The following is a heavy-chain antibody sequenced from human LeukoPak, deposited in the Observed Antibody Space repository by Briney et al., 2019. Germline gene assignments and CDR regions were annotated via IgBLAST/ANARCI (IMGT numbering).Heavy chain of an antibody. J-gene: IGHJ4*02. V-gene: IGHV4-59*12. CDR2: ISLSGLT. D-gene: IGHD2-8*01. CDR3: SRENGAFSPFGY. CDR1: GGSIGNYY. Sequence: PSETLSLTCTVSGGSIGNYYWSWIRQPPGQGLEWIGEISLSGLTNYNPSLKSRVTVSLDKSKNLLFLKMTSVTAADTAVYYCSRENGAFSPFGYWGQGTLVTVSS.